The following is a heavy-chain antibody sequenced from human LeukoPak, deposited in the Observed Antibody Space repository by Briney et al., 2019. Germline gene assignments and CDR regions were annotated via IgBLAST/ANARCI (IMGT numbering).Heavy chain of an antibody. V-gene: IGHV4-39*01. CDR3: VSPRGFSYGYFDY. J-gene: IGHJ4*02. Sequence: SETLSLTCTVSGGSISSSSYYWGWIRQPPGKGLEWIGSIYYSGSTYYNPSLKSRVTISADTSKNQFSLTMGSVSATDTAVYYCVSPRGFSYGYFDYWGQGTLVTVSS. D-gene: IGHD5-18*01. CDR2: IYYSGST. CDR1: GGSISSSSYY.